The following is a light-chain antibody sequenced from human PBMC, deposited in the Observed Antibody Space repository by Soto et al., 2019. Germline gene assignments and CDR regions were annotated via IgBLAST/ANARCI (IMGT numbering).Light chain of an antibody. J-gene: IGKJ1*01. CDR2: GAS. CDR3: QQYGSSGT. Sequence: EIVMKQSPATLSVSPGERATLSCRASQSVSSNLAWYQQKPGQAPRLLIYGASTRATDIPPRFSGSGSGTDFTLTISRLEPEDFAVYYCQQYGSSGTFGQRTKVDIK. V-gene: IGKV3-15*01. CDR1: QSVSSN.